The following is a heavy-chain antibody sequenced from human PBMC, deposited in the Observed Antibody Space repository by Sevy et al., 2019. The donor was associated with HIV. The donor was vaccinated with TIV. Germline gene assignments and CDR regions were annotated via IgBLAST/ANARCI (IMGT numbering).Heavy chain of an antibody. CDR2: IRFDGSEK. CDR3: SKARGYYESTVHF. Sequence: GGSLRLSCEASGFPFNNYAMQWVRQPPGKGLEWVAFIRFDGSEKYYADSVKGRFSISRDNSKNTLFLQMTRLKTEDAAVAYCSKARGYYESTVHFWGQGALVTVSS. CDR1: GFPFNNYA. V-gene: IGHV3-30*02. D-gene: IGHD3-22*01. J-gene: IGHJ4*02.